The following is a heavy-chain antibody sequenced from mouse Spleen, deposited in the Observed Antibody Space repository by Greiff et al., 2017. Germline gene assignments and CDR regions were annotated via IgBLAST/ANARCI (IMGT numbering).Heavy chain of an antibody. CDR3: AREGLRRRGPFAY. Sequence: VKLQQSGAELVRPGSSVKISCKASGYAFSSYWMNWVKQRPGQGLEWIGQIYPGDGDTNYNGKFKGKATLTADKSSSTAYMQLSSLTSEDSAVYFCAREGLRRRGPFAYWGQGTLVTVSA. D-gene: IGHD2-4*01. CDR1: GYAFSSYW. V-gene: IGHV1-80*01. J-gene: IGHJ3*01. CDR2: IYPGDGDT.